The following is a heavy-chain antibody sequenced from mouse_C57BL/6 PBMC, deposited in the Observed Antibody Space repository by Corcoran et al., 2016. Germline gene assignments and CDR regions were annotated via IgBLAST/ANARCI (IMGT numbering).Heavy chain of an antibody. D-gene: IGHD2-12*01. J-gene: IGHJ1*03. CDR3: ARNDGYFDV. CDR1: GYTFTDYY. Sequence: QVQLQQSGPELVKPGASVRISCKASGYTFTDYYINWVKQRPGQGLEWIGWIFPGSGSTYYNEKFKGKATLTVDKSSSTAYVLLSSLTSEDSAVYFCARNDGYFDVWGTGTTVTVSS. V-gene: IGHV1-75*01. CDR2: IFPGSGST.